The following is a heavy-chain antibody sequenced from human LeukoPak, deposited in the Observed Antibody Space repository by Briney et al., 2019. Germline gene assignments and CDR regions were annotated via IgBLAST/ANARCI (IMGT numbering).Heavy chain of an antibody. CDR2: IYYVGLS. D-gene: IGHD3-22*01. CDR3: ARENYDSTGYYYVDS. Sequence: SETLSLTCTVSGGSVSGGHYYWSWIRQPPGKGLEWIGFIYYVGLSDYNPSLKSRVTISVDTSNNQFSLKLTSVTAADTAVYYCARENYDSTGYYYVDSWGQGTLVTVSS. V-gene: IGHV4-61*01. CDR1: GGSVSGGHYY. J-gene: IGHJ4*02.